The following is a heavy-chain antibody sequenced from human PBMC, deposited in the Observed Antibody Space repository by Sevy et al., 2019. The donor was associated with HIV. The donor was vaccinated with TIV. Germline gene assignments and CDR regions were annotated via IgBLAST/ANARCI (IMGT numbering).Heavy chain of an antibody. D-gene: IGHD2-2*02. V-gene: IGHV1-2*04. J-gene: IGHJ4*02. CDR1: GYTFTGYY. CDR3: AREGGYCSSTSCYSGYAFDY. CDR2: INPNSGGT. Sequence: ASVKVSCKASGYTFTGYYMHWVRQAPGQGLEWMGWINPNSGGTNYAQKFQGWVTMTRDMSISTAYMELSRLRSDDTAVYYCAREGGYCSSTSCYSGYAFDYWGQGTLVTVSS.